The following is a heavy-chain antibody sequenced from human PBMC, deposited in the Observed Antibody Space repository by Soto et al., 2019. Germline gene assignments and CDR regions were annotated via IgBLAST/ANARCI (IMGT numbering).Heavy chain of an antibody. CDR1: GFTFSSYG. V-gene: IGHV3-33*01. CDR3: ARTGYCSGGSCYSLGWFDP. CDR2: IWYDGSNK. Sequence: QVQLVESGGGVVQPGRSLRLSCAASGFTFSSYGMHWVRQAPGKGLEWVAVIWYDGSNKYYADSVKGRFTISRDNSKNTLYLQMNGLRAEATAVYYCARTGYCSGGSCYSLGWFDPWGQGTLVTVSS. D-gene: IGHD2-15*01. J-gene: IGHJ5*02.